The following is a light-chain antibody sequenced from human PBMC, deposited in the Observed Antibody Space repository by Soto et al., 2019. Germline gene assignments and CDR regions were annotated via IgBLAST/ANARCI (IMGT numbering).Light chain of an antibody. CDR3: TSDGVSHLV. V-gene: IGLV2-8*01. Sequence: QSVLTQPPSASGSPGQSVTISCTGTSSDVGGYNYVSWYQQHPGKAPKLMIYEVNKRPSGVPDRFSGSKSGNTASLTVSGLDAEEAGYYYCTSDGVSHLVFGAGTKVTVL. J-gene: IGLJ1*01. CDR2: EVN. CDR1: SSDVGGYNY.